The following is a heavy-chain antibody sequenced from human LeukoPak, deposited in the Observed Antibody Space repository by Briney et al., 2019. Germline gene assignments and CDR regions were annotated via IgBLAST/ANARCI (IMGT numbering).Heavy chain of an antibody. CDR3: ARALNPLPGTYYFDY. CDR2: IYISGST. Sequence: AETLSLTCTVSGSSLNSHYWNWIRQPAGKGLEWVGRIYISGSTNYNSSLQSRVTMSVDTSKNQFSLKLTSVTAAETAVYYCARALNPLPGTYYFDYWGEGTLVTVSS. J-gene: IGHJ4*02. D-gene: IGHD2-15*01. V-gene: IGHV4-4*07. CDR1: GSSLNSHY.